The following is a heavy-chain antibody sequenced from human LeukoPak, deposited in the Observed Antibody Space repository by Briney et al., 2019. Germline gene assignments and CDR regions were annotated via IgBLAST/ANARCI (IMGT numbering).Heavy chain of an antibody. J-gene: IGHJ6*03. CDR3: AVGSYYYYYYMDV. CDR1: GGSFSGYY. D-gene: IGHD1-26*01. V-gene: IGHV4-34*01. CDR2: INHSGST. Sequence: SETLSLTCAVYGGSFSGYYWSWIRQPPGKGLEWIGEINHSGSTNYNPSLKSRVTISVDTSKNQFSLKLSSVTAADTAVYYCAVGSYYYYYYMDVWGKGTTVTISS.